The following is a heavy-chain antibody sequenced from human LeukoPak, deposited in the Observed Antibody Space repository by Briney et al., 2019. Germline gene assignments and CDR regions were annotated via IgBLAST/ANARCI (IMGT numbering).Heavy chain of an antibody. CDR1: GFTFSSSG. J-gene: IGHJ4*02. CDR2: ISDSGGDT. D-gene: IGHD5-18*01. Sequence: GGSLRLSCAASGFTFSSSGMNWVRQAPGKGLEWVSAISDSGGDTYYADSVKGRFTISRDNSKNTRYLQMNSLRAEDTAIYYCAKLGAAALVTYWGQGTLVTVSS. V-gene: IGHV3-23*01. CDR3: AKLGAAALVTY.